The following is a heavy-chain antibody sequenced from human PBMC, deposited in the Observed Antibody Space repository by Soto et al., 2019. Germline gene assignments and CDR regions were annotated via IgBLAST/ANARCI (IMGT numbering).Heavy chain of an antibody. D-gene: IGHD2-2*01. CDR2: ISAYNGNT. V-gene: IGHV1-18*01. Sequence: QVQLVQSGDEVKKPGASVKVSCKASGYTFTSYGISWVRQAPGQGLEWMGWISAYNGNTNYAQKLQGRVTMTTDTSTGTAYMELRSLRSYDTAVNYCARCAHIPDRSTSCCCRFDPWGQGTLVTV. CDR1: GYTFTSYG. J-gene: IGHJ5*02. CDR3: ARCAHIPDRSTSCCCRFDP.